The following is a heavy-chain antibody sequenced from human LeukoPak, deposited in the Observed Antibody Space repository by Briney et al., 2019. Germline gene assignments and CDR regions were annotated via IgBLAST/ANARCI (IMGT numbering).Heavy chain of an antibody. D-gene: IGHD3-10*01. CDR3: ARGPTRLYYYGWGSLRFDP. Sequence: SETLSLTCAVYGGSFRGYYWSWIRDPPGKGLECIGEINHSGSTNYNPSLKSRVTISVDASKNQFSLKMSSVTAEDTAVYYCARGPTRLYYYGWGSLRFDPWGQGTLVTVSS. J-gene: IGHJ5*02. CDR1: GGSFRGYY. CDR2: INHSGST. V-gene: IGHV4-34*01.